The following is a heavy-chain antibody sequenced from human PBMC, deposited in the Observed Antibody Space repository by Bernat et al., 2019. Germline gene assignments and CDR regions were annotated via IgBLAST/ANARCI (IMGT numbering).Heavy chain of an antibody. CDR2: ISYDGSNK. V-gene: IGHV3-30*18. D-gene: IGHD3-22*01. CDR1: GFTFSSYG. CDR3: AKDLSDSSGYYYYYYGMDV. J-gene: IGHJ6*02. Sequence: QVQLVESGGGVVQPGRSLRLSCAASGFTFSSYGMHWVRQAPGKGLEWVAVISYDGSNKYYVDSVKGRFTISRDNSKNTLYLQMNSLRAEDTAVYYCAKDLSDSSGYYYYYYGMDVWGQGTTVTVSS.